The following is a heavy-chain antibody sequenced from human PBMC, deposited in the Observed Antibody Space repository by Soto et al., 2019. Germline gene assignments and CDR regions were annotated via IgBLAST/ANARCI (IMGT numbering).Heavy chain of an antibody. CDR2: ISGSGGST. CDR1: GFTFSSYA. V-gene: IGHV3-23*01. Sequence: GGSLRLSCAASGFTFSSYAMSWVRQAPGKGLEWVSAISGSGGSTYYADSVKGRFTISRDNSKNTLYLQMNSLRAEDAAVYYCAKDSDYADYYYMDVWGKGTTVTVSS. CDR3: AKDSDYADYYYMDV. J-gene: IGHJ6*03. D-gene: IGHD5-12*01.